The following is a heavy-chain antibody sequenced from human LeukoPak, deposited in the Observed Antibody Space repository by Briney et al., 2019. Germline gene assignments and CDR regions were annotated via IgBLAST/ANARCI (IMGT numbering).Heavy chain of an antibody. D-gene: IGHD6-13*01. CDR2: MNPNSGNT. CDR3: ARARRLAAASY. V-gene: IGHV1-8*01. J-gene: IGHJ4*02. CDR1: GYTFTSYD. Sequence: ASVKVSCKASGYTFTSYDINWVRHGTGQGLEWMGWMNPNSGNTGYAQKFQGRVTMTKNTSISTAYMEPSSLRSEDTAVYYCARARRLAAASYWGQGTLVTVSS.